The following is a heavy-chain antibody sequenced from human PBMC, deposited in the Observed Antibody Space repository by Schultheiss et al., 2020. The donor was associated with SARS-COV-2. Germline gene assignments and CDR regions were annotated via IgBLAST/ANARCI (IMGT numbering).Heavy chain of an antibody. Sequence: GGSLRLSCAASGFTFSKAWLGWVRQAPGKGLEWVGRIKSKTDGGTTDYAAPVKGRFSISRDDSENTLYLLMNSLNSEDTAVYYCTPLDRYGGGRFWGQGTLVTVSS. D-gene: IGHD3-10*01. CDR2: IKSKTDGGTT. V-gene: IGHV3-15*01. CDR3: TPLDRYGGGRF. CDR1: GFTFSKAW. J-gene: IGHJ4*02.